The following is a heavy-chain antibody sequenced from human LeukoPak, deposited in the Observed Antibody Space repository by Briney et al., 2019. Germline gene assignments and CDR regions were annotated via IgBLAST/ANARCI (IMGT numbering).Heavy chain of an antibody. CDR1: GYTFTGYY. D-gene: IGHD2/OR15-2a*01. J-gene: IGHJ3*02. CDR2: INLNSGGT. V-gene: IGHV1-2*02. CDR3: ASTSTYDAFDI. Sequence: ASVKVSCKASGYTFTGYYMHWVRQAPGQGLEWMGWINLNSGGTNYAQKCQGRVTMTRDTSISTAYMELSRLRSDDTAVYYCASTSTYDAFDIWGQGTMVTVSS.